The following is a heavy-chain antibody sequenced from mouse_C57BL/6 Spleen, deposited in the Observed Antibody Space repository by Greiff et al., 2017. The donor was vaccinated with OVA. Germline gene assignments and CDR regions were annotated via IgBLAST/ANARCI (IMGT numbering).Heavy chain of an antibody. CDR2: IDPSDSST. Sequence: QVQLQQPGAELVMPGASVKLSCKASGYTFTSYWMHWVKQRPGQGLEWIGEIDPSDSSTNYNQKFKGKSTLPVDKSSSTAYMQLSSLTSEDSAVYYCARGRAIYYGNWYFDVWGTGTTVTVSS. V-gene: IGHV1-69*01. J-gene: IGHJ1*03. D-gene: IGHD2-1*01. CDR1: GYTFTSYW. CDR3: ARGRAIYYGNWYFDV.